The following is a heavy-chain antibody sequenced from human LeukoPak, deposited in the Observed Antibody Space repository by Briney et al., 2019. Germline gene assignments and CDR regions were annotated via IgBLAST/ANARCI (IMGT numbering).Heavy chain of an antibody. V-gene: IGHV4-4*07. CDR1: GDSISGYY. CDR2: IYTSGST. D-gene: IGHD1-26*01. J-gene: IGHJ3*02. CDR3: ARGGGGSYYGNGFDI. Sequence: PSETLSLTCTVSGDSISGYYWSWIRQPAGKGLEWIGRIYTSGSTKYNPSFQGRVTMSLDTSKNQFSLRLSSVTAADTAVYYCARGGGGSYYGNGFDIWGQGTTVTVSS.